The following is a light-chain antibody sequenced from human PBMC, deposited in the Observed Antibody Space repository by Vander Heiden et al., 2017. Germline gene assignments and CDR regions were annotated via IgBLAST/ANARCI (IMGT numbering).Light chain of an antibody. CDR3: LLSYSGTRLVV. CDR1: TGAVTRGHH. J-gene: IGLJ2*01. V-gene: IGLV7-46*01. CDR2: DTS. Sequence: QAVVTHEPPLTVSPGGTVTHTCRSSTGAVTRGHHPHMFQHKPGHAPRTLIYDTSNKHTWTPARFSGSLLGGKAALTLSGAQPEDEADYYCLLSYSGTRLVVFGGGTKLTVL.